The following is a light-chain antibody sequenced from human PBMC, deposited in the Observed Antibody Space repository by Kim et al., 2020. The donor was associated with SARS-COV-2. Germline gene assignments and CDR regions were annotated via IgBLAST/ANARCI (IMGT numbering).Light chain of an antibody. CDR2: EDS. CDR3: QAWDSSTGV. CDR1: KLGDRY. V-gene: IGLV3-1*01. J-gene: IGLJ2*01. Sequence: SYELTQPPSVSVSPGQTASITCSGHKLGDRYVSWYQQRPGQSPVVVIYEDSKRPSGIPERFSGSNSGNTATLTISGTQAMDEADYYCQAWDSSTGVFGVG.